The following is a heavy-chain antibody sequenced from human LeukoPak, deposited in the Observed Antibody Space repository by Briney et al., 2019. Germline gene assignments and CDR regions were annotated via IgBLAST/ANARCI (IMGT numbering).Heavy chain of an antibody. CDR3: ARGLMAGTLLNY. V-gene: IGHV4-34*01. D-gene: IGHD6-19*01. J-gene: IGHJ4*02. CDR2: INHSGST. Sequence: SETLSLTCAVYGGSFSGYYWSWIRQPPGKGLEWIGEINHSGSTNYNPSLKSRVTISVGTSKNQFSLKLSSVTAADTAVYYCARGLMAGTLLNYWGQGTLVTVSS. CDR1: GGSFSGYY.